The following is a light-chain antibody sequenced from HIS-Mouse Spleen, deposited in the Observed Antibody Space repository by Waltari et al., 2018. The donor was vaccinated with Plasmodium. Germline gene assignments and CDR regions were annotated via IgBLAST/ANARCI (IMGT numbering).Light chain of an antibody. CDR3: QQDYNLPYT. CDR1: QSVSSSY. J-gene: IGKJ2*01. Sequence: EIVLTQSPATLSLSPGERATLSCRASQSVSSSYLSWYQQKPGQAPMLLISGASTRATGIPARFSGSGSGTDFTLTISSLQPEDFAVYYCQQDYNLPYTFGQGTKLEIK. CDR2: GAS. V-gene: IGKV3D-7*01.